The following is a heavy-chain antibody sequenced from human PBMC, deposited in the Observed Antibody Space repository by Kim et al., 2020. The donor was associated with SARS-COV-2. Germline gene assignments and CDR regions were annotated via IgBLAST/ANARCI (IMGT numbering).Heavy chain of an antibody. V-gene: IGHV3-73*01. J-gene: IGHJ6*02. CDR2: IRSKANSYAT. CDR1: GFTFSGSA. D-gene: IGHD6-13*01. CDR3: TRHGRGEQQLVRNYYYYYGMDV. Sequence: GGSLRLSCAASGFTFSGSAMHWVRQASGKGLEWVGRIRSKANSYATAYAASVKGRFTISRDDSKNTAYLQMNSLKTEDTAVYYCTRHGRGEQQLVRNYYYYYGMDVWGQGTTVTVSS.